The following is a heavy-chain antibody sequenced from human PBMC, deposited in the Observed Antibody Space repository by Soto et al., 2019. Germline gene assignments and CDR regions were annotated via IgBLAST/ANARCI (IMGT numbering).Heavy chain of an antibody. Sequence: QVQLVQSGAEVKKPGASVKVSCKASGFTFSAYYIYWVRQAPGQGLEWIGWINPNSGGTNNAQKSQGRVTMTRDTSTSTVYMELSALIPDDTAVYYCARSLLDEYSSSWRSAYYAMDVWGQGTTVTVSS. V-gene: IGHV1-2*02. CDR1: GFTFSAYY. J-gene: IGHJ6*02. CDR3: ARSLLDEYSSSWRSAYYAMDV. D-gene: IGHD6-13*01. CDR2: INPNSGGT.